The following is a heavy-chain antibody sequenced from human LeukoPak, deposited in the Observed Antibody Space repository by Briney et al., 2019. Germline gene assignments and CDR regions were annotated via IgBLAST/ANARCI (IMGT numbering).Heavy chain of an antibody. CDR3: AKIGSSGWYRESNFDY. Sequence: GGSLRLSCSASGLTFSSYAMSWVRQAPGKGLEWVSAISGSGGSTYYADSVKGRFTISRDNSKNTLYLQMNSLRAEDTAVYYCAKIGSSGWYRESNFDYWGQGTLVTVSS. CDR1: GLTFSSYA. J-gene: IGHJ4*02. V-gene: IGHV3-23*01. D-gene: IGHD6-19*01. CDR2: ISGSGGST.